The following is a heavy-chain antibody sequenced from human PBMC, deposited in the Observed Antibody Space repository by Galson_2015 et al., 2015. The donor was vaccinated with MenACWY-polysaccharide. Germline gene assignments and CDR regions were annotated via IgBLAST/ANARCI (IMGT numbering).Heavy chain of an antibody. J-gene: IGHJ4*02. CDR2: IKSDGSST. D-gene: IGHD5-12*01. V-gene: IGHV3-74*01. Sequence: SLRLSCAASGFTFSTYWMHWVRQAPGKGLVWVSRIKSDGSSTNYADSVKGRFTISRDNAKNTLYLQMNSVRAEATALYYCARGYSAYDWGQGTLVTVSA. CDR1: GFTFSTYW. CDR3: ARGYSAYD.